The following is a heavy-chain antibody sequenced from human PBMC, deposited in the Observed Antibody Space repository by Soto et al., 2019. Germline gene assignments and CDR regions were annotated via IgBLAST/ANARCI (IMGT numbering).Heavy chain of an antibody. J-gene: IGHJ4*02. D-gene: IGHD2-8*02. Sequence: LTCAVYGGSFSGYYWTWIRQPPGTGLEWIGEINHSGSTNYNPSLKSRVTISVDTSKNQFSLKLTSVTAADTAVYYCARDKITGLFDYWGLGTLVTVSS. CDR3: ARDKITGLFDY. CDR1: GGSFSGYY. V-gene: IGHV4-34*01. CDR2: INHSGST.